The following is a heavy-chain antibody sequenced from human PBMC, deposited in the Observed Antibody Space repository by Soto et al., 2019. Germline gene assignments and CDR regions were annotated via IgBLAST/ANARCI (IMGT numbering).Heavy chain of an antibody. Sequence: SETLSLTCTVSGGSISSGGYYWSWIRQHPGKGLEWIGYIYYSGSTYYNPSLKSRVTISVDTSKNQFSLKLSSVTAADTAVYYCARIKGYCSSTSCRYFDYWGQGTLVTVS. CDR1: GGSISSGGYY. J-gene: IGHJ4*02. CDR3: ARIKGYCSSTSCRYFDY. D-gene: IGHD2-2*01. CDR2: IYYSGST. V-gene: IGHV4-31*03.